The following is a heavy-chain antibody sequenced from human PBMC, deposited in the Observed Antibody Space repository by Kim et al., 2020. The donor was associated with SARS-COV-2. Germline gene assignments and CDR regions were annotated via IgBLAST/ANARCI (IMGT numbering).Heavy chain of an antibody. D-gene: IGHD3-3*01. CDR2: ISSSGSTI. Sequence: GGSLRLSCAASGFTFSNYYMSWIRQAPGKGLEWVSYISSSGSTIYYADSVKGRFTISRDNAKNSLYLQMNTLRAEDTAVYYCARERTRITIFGVVHRYGMDVCGQGTPVTVSS. CDR3: ARERTRITIFGVVHRYGMDV. V-gene: IGHV3-11*01. CDR1: GFTFSNYY. J-gene: IGHJ6*02.